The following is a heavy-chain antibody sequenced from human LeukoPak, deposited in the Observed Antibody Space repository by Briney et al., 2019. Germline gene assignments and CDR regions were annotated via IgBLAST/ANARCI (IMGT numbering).Heavy chain of an antibody. CDR2: IKQDGSNK. CDR1: GFTFSSYW. V-gene: IGHV3-7*01. J-gene: IGHJ4*02. Sequence: GGSLRLSCAASGFTFSSYWMSWVRQAPGKGLEWVANIKQDGSNKYYADSVKGRFTISRDNSKNTLYLQMNSLRAEDTAVYYCASSYDSSGYYSYWGQGTLVTVSS. D-gene: IGHD3-22*01. CDR3: ASSYDSSGYYSY.